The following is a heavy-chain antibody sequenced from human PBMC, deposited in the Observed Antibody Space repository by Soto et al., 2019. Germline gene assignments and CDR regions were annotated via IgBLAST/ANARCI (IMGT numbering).Heavy chain of an antibody. CDR1: GFTFSSYA. V-gene: IGHV3-64*01. CDR2: ISSNGGST. J-gene: IGHJ3*02. CDR3: ARAGPTVLRFFYAFDI. D-gene: IGHD3-3*01. Sequence: PGVSLRLSCAASGFTFSSYAMHWVLQAPGKGLEYVSAISSNGGSTYYANSVKGRFTISRDNSKNTLYLQMGSLRAEDMAVYYCARAGPTVLRFFYAFDIWGQGTMVTVSS.